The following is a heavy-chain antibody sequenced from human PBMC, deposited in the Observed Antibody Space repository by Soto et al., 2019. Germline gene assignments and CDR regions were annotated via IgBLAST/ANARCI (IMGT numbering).Heavy chain of an antibody. CDR3: ARALVVVAATNILDYYYYGMDV. CDR1: GSPFSRYA. D-gene: IGHD2-15*01. CDR2: IIPIFGTA. V-gene: IGHV1-69*13. J-gene: IGHJ6*02. Sequence: ASVKVSCKASGSPFSRYAISWVRQAPGQGLEWMGGIIPIFGTANYAQKFQGRVTITADESTSTAYMELSSLRSEDTAVYYCARALVVVAATNILDYYYYGMDVWGQGTTVTVS.